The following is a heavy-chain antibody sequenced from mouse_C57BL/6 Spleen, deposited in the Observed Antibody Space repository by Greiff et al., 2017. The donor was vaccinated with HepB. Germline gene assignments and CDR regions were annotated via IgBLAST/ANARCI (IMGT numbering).Heavy chain of an antibody. D-gene: IGHD3-2*01. CDR1: GFTFSSYG. J-gene: IGHJ2*01. CDR2: ISSGGSYT. V-gene: IGHV5-6*01. Sequence: EVNVVESGGDLVKPGGSLKLSCAASGFTFSSYGMSWVRQTPDKRLEWVATISSGGSYTYYPDSVKGRFTSSRDNPKNTLYLQMSSLKSEDTAMYYCASDSSFGYWGQGTTLTVSS. CDR3: ASDSSFGY.